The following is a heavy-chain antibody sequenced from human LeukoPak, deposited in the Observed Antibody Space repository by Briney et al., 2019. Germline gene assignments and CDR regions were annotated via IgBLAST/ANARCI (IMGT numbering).Heavy chain of an antibody. Sequence: SQTLSLTCTVSGGSISSGGYYWSWIRQHPGKGLEWIGYIYYSGSTYYNPSLKSRVTISVDTSKNQFSLKLSSVTAADTAVYYCARGGYCSSTSCYGSRELWFDPWGQGTLVIVSS. V-gene: IGHV4-31*03. CDR3: ARGGYCSSTSCYGSRELWFDP. D-gene: IGHD2-2*01. CDR2: IYYSGST. CDR1: GGSISSGGYY. J-gene: IGHJ5*02.